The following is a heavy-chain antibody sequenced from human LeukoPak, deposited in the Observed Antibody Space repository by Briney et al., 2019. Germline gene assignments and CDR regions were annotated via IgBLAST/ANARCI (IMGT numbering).Heavy chain of an antibody. CDR1: GFTFSTYA. Sequence: GGSLRLSCAASGFTFSTYAMDWVRQAPGKGLEWVSYISSSGSPIYYADSVKGRFTISRDNAKNSLFLQMNSLRAEDTAVYYCARGSFLITFGGFIGWGQGTLVTVSS. CDR3: ARGSFLITFGGFIG. CDR2: ISSSGSPI. V-gene: IGHV3-48*03. D-gene: IGHD3-16*02. J-gene: IGHJ4*02.